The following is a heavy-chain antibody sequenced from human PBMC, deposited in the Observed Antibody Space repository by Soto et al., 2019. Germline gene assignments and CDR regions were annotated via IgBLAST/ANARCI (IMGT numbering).Heavy chain of an antibody. V-gene: IGHV4-31*03. J-gene: IGHJ4*02. CDR1: GLDVSRGGSY. CDR2: IYYTGET. Sequence: QVQLQESGPSLVRPSQTLSLTCSVSGLDVSRGGSYWGWIRQLPGKGLEWIGYIYYTGETFFNPSLGSRLSISTDTSKNQSSLKLRAVTAADTAVYCCARSVVGAQSQTDQGGQGTLVTVSS. D-gene: IGHD1-26*01. CDR3: ARSVVGAQSQTDQ.